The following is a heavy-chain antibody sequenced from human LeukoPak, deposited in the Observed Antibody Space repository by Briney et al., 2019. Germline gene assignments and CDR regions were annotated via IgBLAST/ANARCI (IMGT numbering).Heavy chain of an antibody. D-gene: IGHD6-6*01. V-gene: IGHV3-11*06. CDR1: GFSFSDYY. CDR3: ARGRYSTSPLDY. Sequence: NPGRSLRLSCAASGFSFSDYYMSWIRQAPGKGLEWISYISGSSTYTNYADSVKGRFTISRDNAKNSLYLQMSSLRAEDTAVYYCARGRYSTSPLDYWGQGTLVTVSS. CDR2: ISGSSTYT. J-gene: IGHJ4*02.